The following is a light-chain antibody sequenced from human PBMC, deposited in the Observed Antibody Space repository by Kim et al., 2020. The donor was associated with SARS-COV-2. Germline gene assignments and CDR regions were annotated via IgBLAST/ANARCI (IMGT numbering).Light chain of an antibody. J-gene: IGKJ4*01. V-gene: IGKV2-28*01. Sequence: DIVLIQSPLSLPVTPEEPASISCRSSQSLLHSNGYNYVDCYVQKPGQSPQLLIYLVSKRASGVPDRFSGSGSGTDFTLRISRVEAEDVGVYYCMQALQTPLTFGGGTKVDIK. CDR3: MQALQTPLT. CDR1: QSLLHSNGYNY. CDR2: LVS.